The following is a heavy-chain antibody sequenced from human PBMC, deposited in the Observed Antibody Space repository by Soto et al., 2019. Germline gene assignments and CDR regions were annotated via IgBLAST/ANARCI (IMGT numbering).Heavy chain of an antibody. J-gene: IGHJ4*02. V-gene: IGHV4-61*01. Sequence: SETLSLTCTVSGGSVSSGSYYWSWIRQPPGKGLEWIGYIYYSGSTNYNPSLKSRVTISVDTSKNQFSLKLSSVTAADTAVYYCARDREPGRFDYWGQGTLVTVSS. CDR3: ARDREPGRFDY. D-gene: IGHD1-26*01. CDR1: GGSVSSGSYY. CDR2: IYYSGST.